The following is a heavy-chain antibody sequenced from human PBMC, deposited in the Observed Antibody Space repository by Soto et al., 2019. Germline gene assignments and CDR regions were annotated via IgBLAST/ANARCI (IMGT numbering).Heavy chain of an antibody. D-gene: IGHD7-27*01. CDR1: GGSISNVNDC. CDR2: IYSGGSI. CDR3: ARGPSGDKVAY. J-gene: IGHJ4*02. V-gene: IGHV4-30-4*01. Sequence: QVQLQESGPGLVKPSQTLSLTCIVSGGSISNVNDCWSWIRQRPDNGLEWIGHIYSGGSIYNNPSPTSRVTISVATSKNQFSLQLSSVSAADTAVYYWARGPSGDKVAYWGQGTLVTVSS.